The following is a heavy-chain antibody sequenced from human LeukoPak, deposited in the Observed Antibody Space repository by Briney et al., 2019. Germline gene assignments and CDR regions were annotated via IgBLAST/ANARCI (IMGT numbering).Heavy chain of an antibody. CDR1: GGSISSYY. V-gene: IGHV4-59*08. D-gene: IGHD1-26*01. J-gene: IGHJ3*02. CDR3: ARQGSGGRAFDI. CDR2: IFSSGST. Sequence: KTSETLSLTCIVSGGSISSYYWSWIRQPPGKGPEWIGYIFSSGSTNSNPSLKSRVTISVDTSKTQFSLKMTSVTAADTAVYYCARQGSGGRAFDIWGQGTMVTVSS.